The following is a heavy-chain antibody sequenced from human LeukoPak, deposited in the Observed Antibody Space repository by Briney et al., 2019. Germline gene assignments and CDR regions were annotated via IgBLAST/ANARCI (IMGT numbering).Heavy chain of an antibody. V-gene: IGHV4-34*01. J-gene: IGHJ3*02. CDR3: ARGRGLRFLEWAPLAFDI. CDR1: GGSFSGYY. CDR2: INHSGST. D-gene: IGHD3-3*01. Sequence: KPSETLSLTCAVYGGSFSGYYWSWIRQPPGKGLEWIGEINHSGSTNYNPSLKSRVTISVDTSKNQFSLKLSSVTAADTAVYYCARGRGLRFLEWAPLAFDIWGQGTMVTVSS.